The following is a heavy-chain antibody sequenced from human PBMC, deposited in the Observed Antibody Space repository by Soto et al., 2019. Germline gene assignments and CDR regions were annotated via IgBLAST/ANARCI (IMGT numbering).Heavy chain of an antibody. J-gene: IGHJ6*02. CDR1: GFTFSSYS. V-gene: IGHV3-48*02. Sequence: GGSLRLSCAASGFTFSSYSMNWVRQAPGKGLEWVSYISSSSSTIYYADSVKGRFTISRDNAKNSLYLQMNSLRDEDTAVYYCARVPCCTNGVCYGCPNYYYYGMDVWGQGTTVTVSS. CDR3: ARVPCCTNGVCYGCPNYYYYGMDV. D-gene: IGHD2-8*01. CDR2: ISSSSSTI.